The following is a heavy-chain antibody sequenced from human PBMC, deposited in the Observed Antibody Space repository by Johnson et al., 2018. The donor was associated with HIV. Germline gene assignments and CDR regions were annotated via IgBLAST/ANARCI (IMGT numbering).Heavy chain of an antibody. J-gene: IGHJ3*01. V-gene: IGHV3-53*01. CDR1: GFTVSSNY. Sequence: VQLVESGGGLIQPGGSLRLSCAASGFTVSSNYMNWVRQAPGKGLEWVSVIYSGGSTFYADSVKGRFTISRDSSQNTLYRQMNNLRAEDTAVYYCARDPLTLTTTLDAFELWGQGTMVTVSS. CDR2: IYSGGST. D-gene: IGHD4-17*01. CDR3: ARDPLTLTTTLDAFEL.